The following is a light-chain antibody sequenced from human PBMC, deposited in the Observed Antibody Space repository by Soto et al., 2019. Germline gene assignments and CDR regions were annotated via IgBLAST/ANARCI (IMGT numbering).Light chain of an antibody. V-gene: IGKV1-33*01. Sequence: DIQMTQSPSSLSASVGDRVTITCQASHDISNYLNWYQHKPGKAPKLLIYGASNLETGVPSRFSGSGSGTDFTLTINSLQAEDVAVYYCQQYYSNPSFGGGTKVEMK. CDR2: GAS. CDR1: HDISNY. J-gene: IGKJ4*01. CDR3: QQYYSNPS.